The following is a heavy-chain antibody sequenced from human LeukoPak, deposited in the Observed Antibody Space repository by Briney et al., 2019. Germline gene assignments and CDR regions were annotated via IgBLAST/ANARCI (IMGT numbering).Heavy chain of an antibody. CDR3: ATQRSSYLRGTDFDY. J-gene: IGHJ4*02. CDR2: INPNSGDT. CDR1: GYTFTGYY. Sequence: ASVKVSCKASGYTFTGYYMHWVRQAPGQGLEWMGWINPNSGDTKYSQKFQGRVTMTRDTSISTAYMELSRLRSDDTAVYGCATQRSSYLRGTDFDYWGQGTLVTVSS. V-gene: IGHV1-2*02. D-gene: IGHD3-16*01.